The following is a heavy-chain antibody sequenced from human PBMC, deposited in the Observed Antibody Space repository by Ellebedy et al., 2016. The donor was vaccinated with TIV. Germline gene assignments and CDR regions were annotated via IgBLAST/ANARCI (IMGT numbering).Heavy chain of an antibody. Sequence: GESLKISCAASGFTFCSFVMSWVRQAPGKGLEWVSAISGSGGSTYYADSVKGRCTISRDISRNTLYLQMNSLRAEDTAVYYCAKDRALGYCTGGSCNTKWGQGTLVTVSS. CDR2: ISGSGGST. CDR3: AKDRALGYCTGGSCNTK. V-gene: IGHV3-23*01. CDR1: GFTFCSFV. D-gene: IGHD2-15*01. J-gene: IGHJ4*02.